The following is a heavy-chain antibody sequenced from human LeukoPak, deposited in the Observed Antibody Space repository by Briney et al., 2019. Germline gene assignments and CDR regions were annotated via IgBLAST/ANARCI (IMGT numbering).Heavy chain of an antibody. Sequence: ASVKVSCKASGYTFTSYDINWVRQATGQGLEWMGWMNPNSGNTGYAQKFQGRVTMTRNTSISTAYMELSSLRSEDTAVYYCARGDSSSWYLASYPTNDYWGQGTLVTVSS. CDR3: ARGDSSSWYLASYPTNDY. CDR2: MNPNSGNT. D-gene: IGHD6-13*01. J-gene: IGHJ4*02. V-gene: IGHV1-8*01. CDR1: GYTFTSYD.